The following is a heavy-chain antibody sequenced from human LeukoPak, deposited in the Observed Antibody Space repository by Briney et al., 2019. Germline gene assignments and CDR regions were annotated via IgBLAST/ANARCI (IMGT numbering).Heavy chain of an antibody. Sequence: ASVKVSCKASGYTFTSYFIHRVRQAPGQGLEWMGIINPSGGSTSYAQKFQGRVTMTRDTSTSTVYMELSSLRSEDTAVYYCARTSGRTFDYWGQGTLVTVSS. CDR2: INPSGGST. CDR1: GYTFTSYF. J-gene: IGHJ4*02. CDR3: ARTSGRTFDY. V-gene: IGHV1-46*01.